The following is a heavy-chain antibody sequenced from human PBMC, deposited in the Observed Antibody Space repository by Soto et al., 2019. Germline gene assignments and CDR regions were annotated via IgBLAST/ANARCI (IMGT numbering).Heavy chain of an antibody. CDR2: VNPTGGST. CDR3: ARHLAAGDS. J-gene: IGHJ4*02. D-gene: IGHD6-25*01. V-gene: IGHV1-46*03. CDR1: GYTFTSYY. Sequence: QVQLVQSGAEVKKPGASVRVSCKASGYTFTSYYIHWVRQAPGQGLEWMAIVNPTGGSTNYAQKSQGRVTVTFDTSTSTVFMELNSLSYEDTAVYYCARHLAAGDSWGQGTLVTVSS.